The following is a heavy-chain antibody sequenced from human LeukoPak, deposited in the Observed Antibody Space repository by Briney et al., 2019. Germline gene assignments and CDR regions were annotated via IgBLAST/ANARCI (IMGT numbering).Heavy chain of an antibody. J-gene: IGHJ4*02. CDR1: GYTFTTYG. Sequence: ASVKVSCKASGYTFTTYGVTWVRQAPGQGLEWMGRISPYNGDTNYAQNLQGRVTLTTDTSTSTAYMELRSLRSDDTAVYYCARDGAVAAVFDYWGQGTLVTVSS. D-gene: IGHD6-19*01. V-gene: IGHV1-18*01. CDR2: ISPYNGDT. CDR3: ARDGAVAAVFDY.